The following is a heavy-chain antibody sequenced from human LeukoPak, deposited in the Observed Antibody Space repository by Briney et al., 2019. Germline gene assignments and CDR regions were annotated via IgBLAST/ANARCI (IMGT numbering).Heavy chain of an antibody. J-gene: IGHJ4*02. Sequence: SETLSLTCTVSGGSISSYYWSWIRQPPGKGLEWIGYIYYSGSTNYNPSLKSRVTISVDTSKNQFSLKLSSVTAADTAVYYCARVNSSGIQIDYWGQGTLATVSS. D-gene: IGHD3-22*01. CDR3: ARVNSSGIQIDY. CDR1: GGSISSYY. CDR2: IYYSGST. V-gene: IGHV4-59*01.